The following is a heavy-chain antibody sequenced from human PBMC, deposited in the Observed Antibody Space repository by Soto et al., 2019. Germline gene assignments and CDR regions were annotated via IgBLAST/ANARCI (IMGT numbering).Heavy chain of an antibody. V-gene: IGHV3-48*01. Sequence: GGSLRLSCAASGFTFSTYSMNWVRQAPGKGLEWVSYISSSSRTIFYTDSVKGRFTVSRDNAKNSLYLQMNSLRAEDTAVCYCARPTYYYDSSGPPAYWGQGTLVTVSS. J-gene: IGHJ4*02. D-gene: IGHD3-22*01. CDR3: ARPTYYYDSSGPPAY. CDR2: ISSSSRTI. CDR1: GFTFSTYS.